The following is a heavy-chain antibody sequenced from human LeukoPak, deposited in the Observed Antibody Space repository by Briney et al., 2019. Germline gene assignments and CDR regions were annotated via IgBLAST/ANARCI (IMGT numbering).Heavy chain of an antibody. J-gene: IGHJ6*03. V-gene: IGHV4-39*07. CDR3: ARGYCSGGSCYSYYYYNYMDV. Sequence: KTSETPSLTCSVSGGSISSSSYYWGWIRQPPGKGLEWIGSIHYSGSTNYNPSLKSRVTISVDTSKNQFSLKLSSVTAADTAVYYCARGYCSGGSCYSYYYYNYMDVWGKGTTVTVSS. CDR2: IHYSGST. CDR1: GGSISSSSYY. D-gene: IGHD2-15*01.